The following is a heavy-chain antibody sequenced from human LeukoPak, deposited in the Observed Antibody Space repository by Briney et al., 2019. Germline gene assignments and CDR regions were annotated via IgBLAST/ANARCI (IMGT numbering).Heavy chain of an antibody. D-gene: IGHD5-18*01. Sequence: ASVKVSCKASGYTFTGYYMHWVRQAPGQGLEWMGWINPNSGGTNYAQKFQGWVTMTRDTSISTAYMELSRLRSDDTAVYYCARSSLRIQLWLMRYYFDYWGQGTLVTVSS. CDR2: INPNSGGT. CDR1: GYTFTGYY. V-gene: IGHV1-2*04. CDR3: ARSSLRIQLWLMRYYFDY. J-gene: IGHJ4*02.